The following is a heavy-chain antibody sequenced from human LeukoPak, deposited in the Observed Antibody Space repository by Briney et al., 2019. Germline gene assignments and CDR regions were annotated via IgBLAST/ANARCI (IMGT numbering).Heavy chain of an antibody. V-gene: IGHV3-30*18. Sequence: GGSLRLSCAASGFIFSGSSMHWVRQAPGKGLEWVAVISYDGSNKYYADSVKGRFTISRDNSKNTLYLQMNSLRAEDTAVYYCAKDSQRGMATNYYYGMDVWGQGTTVTVSS. CDR2: ISYDGSNK. D-gene: IGHD5-24*01. CDR1: GFIFSGSS. CDR3: AKDSQRGMATNYYYGMDV. J-gene: IGHJ6*02.